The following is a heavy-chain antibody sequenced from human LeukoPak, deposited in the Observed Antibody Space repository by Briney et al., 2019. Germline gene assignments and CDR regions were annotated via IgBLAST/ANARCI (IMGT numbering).Heavy chain of an antibody. J-gene: IGHJ3*01. CDR1: GASVRSHF. V-gene: IGHV4-59*02. CDR2: ISNRGTT. D-gene: IGHD1-26*01. CDR3: AKDVSGTYFAFDV. Sequence: SETLSLTCGVSGASVRSHFWGGFGQTPGLGLDGIGYISNRGTTGYNPSLRSRVTISVDAPKNEVSLNVRSVSAADTAVYYCAKDVSGTYFAFDVWGQGRTV.